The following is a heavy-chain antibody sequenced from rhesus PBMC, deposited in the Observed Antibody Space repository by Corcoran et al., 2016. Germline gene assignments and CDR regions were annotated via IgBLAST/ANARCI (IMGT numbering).Heavy chain of an antibody. Sequence: EVQLVESGGGLATPGGSLRLSCSASGFTFRYSYMDWVRQTQGKGLEWVSRISNGGGSTWYADSVKGRFTISRENAKNTLYLQMNSLRAEDTAVYYCARGVVITTTVIDYWGQGVLVTVSS. CDR3: ARGVVITTTVIDY. D-gene: IGHD3-16*01. V-gene: IGHV3-178*01. J-gene: IGHJ4*01. CDR2: ISNGGGST. CDR1: GFTFRYSY.